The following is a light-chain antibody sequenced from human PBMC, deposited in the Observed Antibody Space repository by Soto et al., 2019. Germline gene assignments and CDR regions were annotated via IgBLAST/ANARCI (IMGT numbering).Light chain of an antibody. CDR2: SDN. CDR3: ATLADSLKTYV. Sequence: QSVLTQPPSASGTPGQRVTISCSGSTSNIASNAINWFQQLPGTAPKLLIYSDNHRPSGVPDRFSGSNSGTSASLAISGLQSEDEADYYCATLADSLKTYVFRTGTKVTVL. V-gene: IGLV1-44*01. CDR1: TSNIASNA. J-gene: IGLJ1*01.